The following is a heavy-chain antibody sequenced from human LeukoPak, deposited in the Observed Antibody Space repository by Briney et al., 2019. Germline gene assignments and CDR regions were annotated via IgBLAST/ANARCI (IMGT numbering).Heavy chain of an antibody. CDR2: INPSGGST. J-gene: IGHJ5*02. CDR1: GYTFTSYY. Sequence: GASAKVSCKASGYTFTSYYMHWVRQAPGQGLEWMGIINPSGGSTSYAQKFQGRVTMTRDTSTSTVYMELSSLRSEDTAVYYCARDVVVVAADPELGPNWFDPWGQGTLVTVSS. CDR3: ARDVVVVAADPELGPNWFDP. D-gene: IGHD2-15*01. V-gene: IGHV1-46*01.